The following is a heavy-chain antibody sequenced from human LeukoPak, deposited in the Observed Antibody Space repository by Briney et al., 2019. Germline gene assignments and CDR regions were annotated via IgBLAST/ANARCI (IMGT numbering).Heavy chain of an antibody. CDR1: GGTFSSYT. CDR3: ARSLYYFDY. Sequence: SVKVSCKASGGTFSSYTISWVRQAPGQGLEWMGRIIPILGIANYAQKFQGRVTITADKSTSTALMELSSLRSEDSSVYYCARSLYYFDYWGQGTLVTVSS. J-gene: IGHJ4*02. CDR2: IIPILGIA. V-gene: IGHV1-69*02. D-gene: IGHD3-10*01.